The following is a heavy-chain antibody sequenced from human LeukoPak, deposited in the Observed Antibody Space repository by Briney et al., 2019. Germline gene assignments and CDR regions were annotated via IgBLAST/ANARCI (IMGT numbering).Heavy chain of an antibody. Sequence: PSETLSLTCAVSGGSISGGGYSWSWIRQPPGKGLEWIGYIYHSGSTYYNPSLKSRVTISVDRSKNQFSLKLSSVTAADTAVYYCARAGNYYDSSGSYPSPFDYWGQGTLVTVSS. CDR3: ARAGNYYDSSGSYPSPFDY. CDR2: IYHSGST. V-gene: IGHV4-30-2*01. CDR1: GGSISGGGYS. D-gene: IGHD3-22*01. J-gene: IGHJ4*02.